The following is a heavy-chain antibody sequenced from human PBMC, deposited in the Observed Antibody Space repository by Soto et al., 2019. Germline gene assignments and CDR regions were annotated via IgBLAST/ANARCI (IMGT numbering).Heavy chain of an antibody. Sequence: SETLSLTCTVSGCSISSSSYYWGWIRQPPGKGLEWIGSIYYSGSTYYNPSLKSRVTISVDTSKNQFSLKLSSVTAADTAVYYCATGPDYYDNTNGWFDPWGQGTLVTVSS. J-gene: IGHJ5*02. CDR2: IYYSGST. D-gene: IGHD3-22*01. V-gene: IGHV4-39*01. CDR3: ATGPDYYDNTNGWFDP. CDR1: GCSISSSSYY.